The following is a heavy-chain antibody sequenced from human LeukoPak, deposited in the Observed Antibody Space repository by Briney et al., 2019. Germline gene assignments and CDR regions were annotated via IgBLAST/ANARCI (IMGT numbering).Heavy chain of an antibody. J-gene: IGHJ4*02. Sequence: GASVKVSCKASGYTFTGYYMHWVRQAPGQGLEWMGWINPNSGGTNYAQKFQGRVTMTRDTSISTAYMELSRLRSDDTAVYHCARGQMVRGVNYDYWGQGTLVTVSS. V-gene: IGHV1-2*02. D-gene: IGHD3-10*01. CDR2: INPNSGGT. CDR3: ARGQMVRGVNYDY. CDR1: GYTFTGYY.